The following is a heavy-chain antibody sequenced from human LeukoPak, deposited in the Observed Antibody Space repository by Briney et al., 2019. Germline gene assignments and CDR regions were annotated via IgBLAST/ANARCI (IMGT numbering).Heavy chain of an antibody. J-gene: IGHJ4*02. V-gene: IGHV1-18*01. Sequence: GASVKVSCKASGYTFTSYGISWVRQAPGQGLEWMGWISAYNGNTNYAQKLQGRVTMTTDTSTSTAHMELRSLRSDDTAVYYCARDTYYHDSSGYSDYWGQGTLVTVSS. CDR1: GYTFTSYG. CDR2: ISAYNGNT. D-gene: IGHD3-22*01. CDR3: ARDTYYHDSSGYSDY.